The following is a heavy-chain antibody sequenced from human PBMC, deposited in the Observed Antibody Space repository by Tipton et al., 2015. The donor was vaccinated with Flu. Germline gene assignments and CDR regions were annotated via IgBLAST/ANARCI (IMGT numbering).Heavy chain of an antibody. Sequence: SLRLSCAASGFTLSSYWMNWVRQAPGKGLQWLANIKQDASEKHYVDSVKGRFTISRDISKNILYLQMKSLRVEDTAVYFCAREVVVSGTPYYFDSWGQGTLVTVSS. CDR1: GFTLSSYW. CDR3: AREVVVSGTPYYFDS. J-gene: IGHJ4*02. V-gene: IGHV3-7*01. CDR2: IKQDASEK. D-gene: IGHD2-21*01.